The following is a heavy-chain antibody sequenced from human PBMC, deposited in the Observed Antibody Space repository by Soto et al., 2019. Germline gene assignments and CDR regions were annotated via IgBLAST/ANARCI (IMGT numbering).Heavy chain of an antibody. Sequence: ASVKVSCKASGGTFSSYAISWVRQAPGQGLEWMGGIIPIFGTANYAQKFQGRVTITADESTSTAYMELSSLRSEDTAVYYCAAGNWNDVTSSSTDYWGQGTLVTVSS. CDR1: GGTFSSYA. J-gene: IGHJ4*02. V-gene: IGHV1-69*13. D-gene: IGHD1-1*01. CDR2: IIPIFGTA. CDR3: AAGNWNDVTSSSTDY.